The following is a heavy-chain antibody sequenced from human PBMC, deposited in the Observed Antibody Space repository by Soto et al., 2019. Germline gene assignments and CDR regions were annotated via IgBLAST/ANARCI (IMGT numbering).Heavy chain of an antibody. CDR3: VKDIHEQWLVSHFEY. D-gene: IGHD6-19*01. Sequence: EVQLVESGGGLEQPGRSLRLSCVASGFTFDSYAMHWVRHAPGTGLEWVSGISWNSGSIGYEDSVKGRFTISRDNAQNSLYLEMNSLRVEDTAFYYCVKDIHEQWLVSHFEYWGQGARVTVSS. J-gene: IGHJ4*02. CDR2: ISWNSGSI. V-gene: IGHV3-9*01. CDR1: GFTFDSYA.